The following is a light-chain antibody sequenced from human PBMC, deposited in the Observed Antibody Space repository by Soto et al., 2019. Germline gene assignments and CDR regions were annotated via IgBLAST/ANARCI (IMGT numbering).Light chain of an antibody. CDR2: AAS. J-gene: IGKJ1*01. Sequence: EIVLTQSASTLSGSPGDRATLSCRASESVTSSLAWYQQKPVQPPRLLVYAASTRATDVPARFSGGGSETEFTLTISSLQSEDFAVYFCQQYNIWPLWTFGQGTKVDIK. CDR3: QQYNIWPLWT. CDR1: ESVTSS. V-gene: IGKV3-15*01.